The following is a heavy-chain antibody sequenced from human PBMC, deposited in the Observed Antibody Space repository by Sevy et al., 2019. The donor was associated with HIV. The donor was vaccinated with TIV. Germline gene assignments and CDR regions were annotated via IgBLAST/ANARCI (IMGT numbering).Heavy chain of an antibody. Sequence: GGSLRLSCAASGFTFSSYWMSWVRQAPGKGLEWVANIKQDGSEKYYVDSVKGRFTISRDNAKNSLYLQMNSLRAEDTAVNYCAREPKVGARVMNYWGQGTLVTVSS. D-gene: IGHD1-26*01. CDR1: GFTFSSYW. V-gene: IGHV3-7*01. CDR3: AREPKVGARVMNY. CDR2: IKQDGSEK. J-gene: IGHJ4*02.